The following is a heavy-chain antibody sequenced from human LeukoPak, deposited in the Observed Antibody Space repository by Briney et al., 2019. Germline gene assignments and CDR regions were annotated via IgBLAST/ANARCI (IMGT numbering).Heavy chain of an antibody. J-gene: IGHJ5*02. Sequence: SETLSLTCAVYGGSFSGYYWSWIRQPPGKGLEWIGEINHSGSTNYNPSLKSRVTISVDTSKNQFSLKLSSVTAADTAVYYCARDNYYDSSGYLAWGQGTLVTVSS. CDR1: GGSFSGYY. D-gene: IGHD3-22*01. V-gene: IGHV4-34*01. CDR2: INHSGST. CDR3: ARDNYYDSSGYLA.